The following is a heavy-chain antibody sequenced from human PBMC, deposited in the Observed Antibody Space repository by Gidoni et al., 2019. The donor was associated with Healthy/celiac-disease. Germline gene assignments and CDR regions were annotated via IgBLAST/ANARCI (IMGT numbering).Heavy chain of an antibody. CDR3: AKGPGYWNDKATDY. D-gene: IGHD1-1*01. V-gene: IGHV3-23*01. Sequence: EVQLLESGGGLVQPGGSLRLSCAASGFTFSSYAMSWVRQAPGKGLEWVSAISGSCGSTYYADSVKGRFTISRDNSKNTLYLQMNSLRAEDTAVYYCAKGPGYWNDKATDYWGQGTLVTVSS. J-gene: IGHJ4*02. CDR2: ISGSCGST. CDR1: GFTFSSYA.